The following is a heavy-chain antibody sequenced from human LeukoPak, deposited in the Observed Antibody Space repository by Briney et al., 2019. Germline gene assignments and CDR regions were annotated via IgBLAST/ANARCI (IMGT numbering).Heavy chain of an antibody. Sequence: GGSLRLSCAASGFTFSSYAMSWVRQAPGKGLEWVSAISGSGGSTYYADPVKGRFTISRDNSKNTLYLQMNSLRAEDTAVYYCAKDRGSWYPHPNWFDPWGQGTLVTVSS. CDR2: ISGSGGST. CDR1: GFTFSSYA. CDR3: AKDRGSWYPHPNWFDP. J-gene: IGHJ5*02. V-gene: IGHV3-23*01. D-gene: IGHD6-13*01.